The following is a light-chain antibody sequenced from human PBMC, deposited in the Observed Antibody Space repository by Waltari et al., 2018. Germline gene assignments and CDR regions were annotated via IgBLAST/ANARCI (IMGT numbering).Light chain of an antibody. Sequence: EIVLTQSPVTLSLAPGERATPSCWASQSVGSSLAWYQQKPGQAPRLLMYDASNRATGVPARFNGSGSGTDFTLTIISLQSEDSAVYYCQQRSNWPPITFGQGTRLESK. V-gene: IGKV3-11*01. J-gene: IGKJ5*01. CDR1: QSVGSS. CDR2: DAS. CDR3: QQRSNWPPIT.